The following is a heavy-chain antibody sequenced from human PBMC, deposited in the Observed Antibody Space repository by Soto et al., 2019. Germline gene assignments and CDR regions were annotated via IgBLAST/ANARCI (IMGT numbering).Heavy chain of an antibody. V-gene: IGHV1-46*01. CDR2: INPASGST. D-gene: IGHD6-13*01. J-gene: IGHJ4*02. CDR3: ARDLAAGDH. CDR1: GYTFTHYY. Sequence: QVQLVQSGAEVKKPGASVKVSCRTSGYTFTHYYIHWVRQAPGQGLEWLGIINPASGSTNYAQDFQGRGTLTIDTSTTTVYMELSGLRAEDTAIFYCARDLAAGDHWGQGTLVTVSS.